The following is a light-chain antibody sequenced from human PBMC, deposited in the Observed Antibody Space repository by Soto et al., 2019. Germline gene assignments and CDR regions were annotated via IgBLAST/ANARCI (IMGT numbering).Light chain of an antibody. CDR2: RAS. CDR3: QQYNNWPPIT. CDR1: QNINTW. J-gene: IGKJ5*01. V-gene: IGKV1-5*03. Sequence: DIQMTQSPSTLSASVGDRVTITCRASQNINTWLAWYQQKPGKGPTLLIYRASRLESGVPSRFSGSGSGTEFTLTISSLQSEDFAVYYCQQYNNWPPITFGQGTRLEIK.